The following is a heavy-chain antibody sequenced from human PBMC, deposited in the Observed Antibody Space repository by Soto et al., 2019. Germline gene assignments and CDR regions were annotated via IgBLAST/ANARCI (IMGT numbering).Heavy chain of an antibody. CDR2: IYHSGST. J-gene: IGHJ5*02. Sequence: PSETLCLTCAVDGGSFSGYYWSWIRQPPGKGLEWIGYIYHSGSTYYNPSLKSRVTISVDRSKNQFSLKLSSVTAADTAVYYCARVPGPWGQGTLVTVSS. CDR1: GGSFSGYY. D-gene: IGHD7-27*01. CDR3: ARVPGP. V-gene: IGHV4-34*01.